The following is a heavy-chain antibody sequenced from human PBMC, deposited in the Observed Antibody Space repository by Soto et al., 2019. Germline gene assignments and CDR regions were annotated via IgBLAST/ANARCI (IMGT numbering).Heavy chain of an antibody. V-gene: IGHV2-70*11. Sequence: NPTQTLTLTCTFSGFSLSTSGMCVSWIRQPPGKALEWLARIDWDDDKYYSTSLKTRLTISKDTSKNQVVLTMTNMDPVDTATYYCARIKTGEYYYYYMDVWGKGTTVTVSS. D-gene: IGHD7-27*01. CDR2: IDWDDDK. J-gene: IGHJ6*03. CDR3: ARIKTGEYYYYYMDV. CDR1: GFSLSTSGMC.